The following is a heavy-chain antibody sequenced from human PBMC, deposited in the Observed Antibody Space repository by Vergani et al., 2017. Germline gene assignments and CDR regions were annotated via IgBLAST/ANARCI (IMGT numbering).Heavy chain of an antibody. CDR2: IDPGDSDT. V-gene: IGHV5-51*01. Sequence: EVQLVQSGAEVKKPGESLKISCKGSGYSFTSYWIGWVRQMPGKGLEWMRIIDPGDSDTRYSPSFQGQVTISADKSISTAYLQWSSLKASDTAMYYCARRRDIYGDYHNYFDYWGQGTLVTVSS. J-gene: IGHJ4*02. CDR3: ARRRDIYGDYHNYFDY. D-gene: IGHD4-17*01. CDR1: GYSFTSYW.